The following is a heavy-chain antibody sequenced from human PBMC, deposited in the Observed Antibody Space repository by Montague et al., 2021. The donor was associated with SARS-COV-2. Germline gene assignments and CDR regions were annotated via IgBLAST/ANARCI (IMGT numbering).Heavy chain of an antibody. J-gene: IGHJ4*02. Sequence: SETLSLTCTVPGGSISSTSYYWGWVRQPPGKGLEWIGSIYHSGSAYFNPSLKSRVTISIDTSKNQFSLKVNSVTAADTAVYYCARVPDSRTYWSGDYWGQGTLVTVSS. CDR1: GGSISSTSYY. V-gene: IGHV4-39*07. CDR3: ARVPDSRTYWSGDY. CDR2: IYHSGSA. D-gene: IGHD1-26*01.